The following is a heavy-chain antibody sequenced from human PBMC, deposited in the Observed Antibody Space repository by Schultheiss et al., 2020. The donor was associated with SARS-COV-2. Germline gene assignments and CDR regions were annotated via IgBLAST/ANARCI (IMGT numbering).Heavy chain of an antibody. J-gene: IGHJ1*01. CDR1: GGTFSSYA. Sequence: SVKVSCKASGGTFSSYAISWVRQAPGQGLEWMGRIIPILGIANYAQKFQGSVTITADKSTSTAYMELSSLRSEDTAVYYCARGLTGYASTGQHWGQGTLVTVSS. CDR2: IIPILGIA. D-gene: IGHD3-9*01. CDR3: ARGLTGYASTGQH. V-gene: IGHV1-69*04.